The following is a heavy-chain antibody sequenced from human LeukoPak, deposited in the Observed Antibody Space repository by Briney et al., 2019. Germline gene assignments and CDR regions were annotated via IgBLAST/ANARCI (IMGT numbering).Heavy chain of an antibody. CDR1: GFTLSGNW. D-gene: IGHD3-10*01. V-gene: IGHV3-74*01. J-gene: IGHJ3*02. Sequence: GGSLRLSCAASGFTLSGNWMHWVRQAPGKGLVWVSRINSDGSSTSYADSVKGRFTISRDNAKNTLYLQMNSLRAEDTAVYYCARPMVRGVNDALDIWGQGTMVTVSS. CDR2: INSDGSST. CDR3: ARPMVRGVNDALDI.